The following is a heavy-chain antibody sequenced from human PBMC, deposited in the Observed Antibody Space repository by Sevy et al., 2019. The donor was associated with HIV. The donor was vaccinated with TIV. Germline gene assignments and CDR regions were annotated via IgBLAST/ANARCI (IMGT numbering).Heavy chain of an antibody. Sequence: GGSLRLSCAASGFNLTDYYINWIRQAPGKGLEWISYISGGDTTTYYSDSVKGRFTVSRDNAKNSVFLQMISLRAGDTAVYYCAAISGYCRDGTCYAGTSIDHWGEGSLVTVSS. J-gene: IGHJ4*02. V-gene: IGHV3-11*01. CDR1: GFNLTDYY. CDR3: AAISGYCRDGTCYAGTSIDH. D-gene: IGHD2-15*01. CDR2: ISGGDTTT.